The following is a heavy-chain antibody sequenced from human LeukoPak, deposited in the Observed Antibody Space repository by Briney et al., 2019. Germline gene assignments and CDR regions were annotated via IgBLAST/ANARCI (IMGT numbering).Heavy chain of an antibody. V-gene: IGHV3-23*01. J-gene: IGHJ2*01. CDR1: GFTVSSNY. Sequence: GGSLRLSCAASGFTVSSNYMSWVRQTPGKGLEWVSAISGSGGSTYYADSVKGRFTISRDNSKNTLYLQMNSLRAEDTAVYYCAKVPPTVVTDWYFDLWGRGTLVTVSS. CDR2: ISGSGGST. CDR3: AKVPPTVVTDWYFDL. D-gene: IGHD4-23*01.